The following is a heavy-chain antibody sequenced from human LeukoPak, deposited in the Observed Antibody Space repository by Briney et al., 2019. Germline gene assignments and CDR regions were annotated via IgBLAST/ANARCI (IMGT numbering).Heavy chain of an antibody. V-gene: IGHV3-7*01. CDR3: ARDCGGSCYDAFDI. J-gene: IGHJ3*02. CDR2: IKQDGSEK. CDR1: GFTFSSYW. D-gene: IGHD2-15*01. Sequence: GGSLRLSCAASGFTFSSYWMSWVRQAPGKGLEWVANIKQDGSEKYYVDSVKGRFTISRDNAKNSLYLQMNSLRSEDTAVYYCARDCGGSCYDAFDIWGQGTMVTVSS.